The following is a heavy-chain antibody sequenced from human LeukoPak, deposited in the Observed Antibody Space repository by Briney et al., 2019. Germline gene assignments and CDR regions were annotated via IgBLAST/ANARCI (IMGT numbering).Heavy chain of an antibody. CDR1: GGSISSYY. J-gene: IGHJ4*02. V-gene: IGHV4-59*08. CDR3: ASTPLKRGSGYVPFDY. CDR2: IYYSGST. D-gene: IGHD5-12*01. Sequence: ETLSLTCTVSGGSISSYYWSWLRQPPGKGLEWIGYIYYSGSTNYNPSLKSRVTISVDTSKNQFSLRLSSVTAADTAVYYCASTPLKRGSGYVPFDYWGQGTLVTVSS.